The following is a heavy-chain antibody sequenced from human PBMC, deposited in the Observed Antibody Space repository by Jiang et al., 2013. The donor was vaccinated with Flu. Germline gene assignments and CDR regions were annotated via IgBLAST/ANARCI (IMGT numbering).Heavy chain of an antibody. CDR3: ARAGLLWFGELSAFDI. CDR1: GYTFTSYD. Sequence: SGAEVKKPGASVKVSCKASGYTFTSYDINWVRQATGQGLEWMGWMNPNSGNTGYAQKFQGRVTMTRNTSISTAYMELSSLRSEDTAVYYCARAGLLWFGELSAFDIWGQGTMVTVSS. D-gene: IGHD3-10*01. J-gene: IGHJ3*02. V-gene: IGHV1-8*01. CDR2: MNPNSGNT.